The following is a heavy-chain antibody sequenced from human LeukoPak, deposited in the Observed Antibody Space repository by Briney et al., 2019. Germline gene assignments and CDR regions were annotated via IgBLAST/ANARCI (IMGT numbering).Heavy chain of an antibody. CDR1: GGTFSSYA. CDR3: ARDLPYYDSSGYSLAY. D-gene: IGHD3-22*01. CDR2: INPNSGGT. V-gene: IGHV1-2*02. Sequence: ASVKVSCKASGGTFSSYAISWVRQAPGQGLEWMGWINPNSGGTNYAQKFQGRVTMTRDTSISTAYMELSRLRSDDTAVYYCARDLPYYDSSGYSLAYWGQGTLVTVSS. J-gene: IGHJ4*02.